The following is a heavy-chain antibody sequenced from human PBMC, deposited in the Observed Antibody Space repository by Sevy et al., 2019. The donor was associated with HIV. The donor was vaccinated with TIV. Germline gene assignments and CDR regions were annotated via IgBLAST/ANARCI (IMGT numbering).Heavy chain of an antibody. CDR3: ARGYGDTLMDVTSD. V-gene: IGHV3-30-3*01. CDR1: GFTFRSYT. CDR2: ISYDGSNK. Sequence: GGSLRLSCAASGFTFRSYTMHWVRQAPGKGLEWVAVISYDGSNKYYADSVKGRFTISRDNSKNTLYLQMNSLRVEDTALYYCARGYGDTLMDVTSDWGQGTLVTVSS. J-gene: IGHJ4*02. D-gene: IGHD5-18*01.